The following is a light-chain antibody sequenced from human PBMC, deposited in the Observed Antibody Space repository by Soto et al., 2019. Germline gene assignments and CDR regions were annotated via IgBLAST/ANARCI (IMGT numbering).Light chain of an antibody. J-gene: IGLJ2*01. Sequence: QSALTQPASVSGSPGQSTTISCSGASSDVGPYKLVAWYQQHPDKAPKLIIHEGTKRPSGVSSRFSGSQSGTTASLTISGLQAEDEADYYCCSYAASDLIFGGGTKLTVL. CDR2: EGT. CDR3: CSYAASDLI. V-gene: IGLV2-23*01. CDR1: SSDVGPYKL.